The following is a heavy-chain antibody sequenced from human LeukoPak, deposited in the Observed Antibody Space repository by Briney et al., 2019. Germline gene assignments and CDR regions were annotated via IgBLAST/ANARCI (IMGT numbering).Heavy chain of an antibody. CDR3: ARQPKIYYYYYYMDV. J-gene: IGHJ6*03. V-gene: IGHV4-34*01. Sequence: PSETLSLTCAVYGGSFSGYYWSWIRQPPGKGLEWIGEINHSGSTNYNPSLKSRVTISVDTSKNQFSLKLSSVTAADTAVYYCARQPKIYYYYYYMDVWGKGTTVTISS. CDR2: INHSGST. CDR1: GGSFSGYY.